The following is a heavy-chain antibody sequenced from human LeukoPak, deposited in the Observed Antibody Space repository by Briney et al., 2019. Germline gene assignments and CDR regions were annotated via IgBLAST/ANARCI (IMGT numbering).Heavy chain of an antibody. V-gene: IGHV3-30*02. D-gene: IGHD3-22*01. CDR3: AKDSAPERDYYGSSGYPDYYFDY. Sequence: GGSLRLSCAASGFTFSSYCMHWVRQAPGKGLEWVAFIRYDGSNKYYADSVKGRFTISRDNSKNTLYLQMNSLRAEDTAVYYCAKDSAPERDYYGSSGYPDYYFDYWGQGTLVTVSS. CDR1: GFTFSSYC. CDR2: IRYDGSNK. J-gene: IGHJ4*02.